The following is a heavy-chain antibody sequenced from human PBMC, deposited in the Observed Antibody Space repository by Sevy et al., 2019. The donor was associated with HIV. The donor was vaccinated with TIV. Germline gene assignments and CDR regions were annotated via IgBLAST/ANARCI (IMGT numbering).Heavy chain of an antibody. CDR1: GFTFSSYG. CDR3: AKSCRPPFDSSGPTTPYYYYGMDV. CDR2: ISYDGSNK. Sequence: GGSLRLSCAASGFTFSSYGMHWVRQAPGKGLEWVAVISYDGSNKYYADSVKGRFTTSRDNSKNTLYLQMNSLRAEDTAVYYCAKSCRPPFDSSGPTTPYYYYGMDVWGQGTTVTVSS. D-gene: IGHD3-22*01. V-gene: IGHV3-30*18. J-gene: IGHJ6*02.